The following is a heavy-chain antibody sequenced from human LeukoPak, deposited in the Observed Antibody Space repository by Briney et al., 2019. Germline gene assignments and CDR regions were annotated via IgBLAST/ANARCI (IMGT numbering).Heavy chain of an antibody. CDR3: ARTNMVVWFDP. J-gene: IGHJ5*02. Sequence: SETLSLTCAVSGGSISSGCYSWSWIRQPPGKGLEWIGYIYHSGSTYYNPSLKSRVTISVDRSKNQFSLKLSSVAAADTAVYYCARTNMVVWFDPWGQGTLVTVSS. CDR1: GGSISSGCYS. CDR2: IYHSGST. D-gene: IGHD2-15*01. V-gene: IGHV4-30-2*01.